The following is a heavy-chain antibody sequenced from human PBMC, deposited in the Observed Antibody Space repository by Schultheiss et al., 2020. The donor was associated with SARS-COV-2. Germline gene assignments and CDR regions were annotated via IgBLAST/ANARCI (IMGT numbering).Heavy chain of an antibody. CDR2: IYYSGSS. V-gene: IGHV4-39*01. Sequence: SETLSLTCTVSGGSISRSGYYWGWIRQPPGNGLEWIGNIYYSGSSYYTPSLKSRVTISADTSKNQFSLKLSSVTAADTAVYHCARLAAYGDYYFDYWGQGTLVTVSS. CDR3: ARLAAYGDYYFDY. CDR1: GGSISRSGYY. D-gene: IGHD4-17*01. J-gene: IGHJ4*02.